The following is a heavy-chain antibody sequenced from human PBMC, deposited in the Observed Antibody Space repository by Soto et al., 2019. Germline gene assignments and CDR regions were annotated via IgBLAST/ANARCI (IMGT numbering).Heavy chain of an antibody. CDR2: LSYEGSEE. Sequence: GGSLRLSCAASGFNFGVFGMHWVRQAPGKGLEWLSVLSYEGSEEYYADSVRGRFTISRDNSKDTLFLQMDSLRVDDTGVYYCALTRRSSLLEVAGPGFEYWGQGTLVTVSS. V-gene: IGHV3-30*03. D-gene: IGHD6-19*01. CDR1: GFNFGVFG. CDR3: ALTRRSSLLEVAGPGFEY. J-gene: IGHJ4*02.